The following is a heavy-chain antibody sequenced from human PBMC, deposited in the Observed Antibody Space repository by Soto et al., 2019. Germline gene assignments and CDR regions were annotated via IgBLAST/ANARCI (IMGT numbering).Heavy chain of an antibody. J-gene: IGHJ1*01. CDR3: ARPVGTRSSGLSDYFQH. Sequence: SETLSLTCTVSGGSISSSSYYWGWIRQPPGKGLEWIGSIYYSGSTYYNPSLKSRVTISVDTSKNQFSLKLSSVTAADTAVYYCARPVGTRSSGLSDYFQHWGQGTLVTVSS. CDR1: GGSISSSSYY. CDR2: IYYSGST. V-gene: IGHV4-39*01. D-gene: IGHD6-6*01.